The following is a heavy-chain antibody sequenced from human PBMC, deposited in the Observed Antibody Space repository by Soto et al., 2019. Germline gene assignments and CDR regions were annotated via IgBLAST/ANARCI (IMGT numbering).Heavy chain of an antibody. V-gene: IGHV4-39*01. D-gene: IGHD6-6*01. CDR1: GGSISSSSYY. J-gene: IGHJ3*02. CDR3: ARHRHDAFDI. CDR2: IYYSGST. Sequence: KPSETLSITCTVSGGSISSSSYYWGWIRQPPGKGLEWIGSIYYSGSTYYNPSLKSRITISVDTSKNQFSLKLSSVTAADTAVYYCARHRHDAFDICGHGTMVTVSS.